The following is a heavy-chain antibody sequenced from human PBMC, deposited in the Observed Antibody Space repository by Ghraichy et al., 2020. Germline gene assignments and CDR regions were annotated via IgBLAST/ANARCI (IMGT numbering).Heavy chain of an antibody. Sequence: SETLSLTCAVYGGSFSGYYWSWIRQSPGKGLEWIGENTHSGSTKYNPSLKSRVTISVDTSKNQFTLHVSSVTAADTAVYYCARRGFYFDYWGQGTPVTVSS. CDR1: GGSFSGYY. V-gene: IGHV4-34*01. CDR3: ARRGFYFDY. J-gene: IGHJ4*02. CDR2: NTHSGST.